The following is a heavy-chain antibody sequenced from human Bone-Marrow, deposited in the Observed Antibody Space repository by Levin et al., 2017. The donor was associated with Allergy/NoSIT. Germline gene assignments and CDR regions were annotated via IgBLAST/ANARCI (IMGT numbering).Heavy chain of an antibody. V-gene: IGHV3-48*03. Sequence: GESLKISCAASGFTFSSYEMNWVRQAPGKGLEWVSYISSSGSTIYYADSVKGRFTISRDNAKNSLYLQMNSLRAEDTAVYYCARERRPHIVVVTATTTADAFDIWGQGTMVTVSS. CDR3: ARERRPHIVVVTATTTADAFDI. D-gene: IGHD2-21*02. CDR2: ISSSGSTI. CDR1: GFTFSSYE. J-gene: IGHJ3*02.